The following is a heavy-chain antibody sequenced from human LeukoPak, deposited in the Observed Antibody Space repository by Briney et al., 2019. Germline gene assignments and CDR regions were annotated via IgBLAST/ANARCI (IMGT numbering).Heavy chain of an antibody. J-gene: IGHJ4*02. CDR1: GGSISSYY. Sequence: PSETLSLTCTVSGGSISSYYWSWIRQPAGKGLEWIGYIYYSGSTNYNPSLKSRVTISVDTSKNQFSLKLSSVTAADTAVYYCARQNYYDSSGYGGYFDYWGQGTLVTVSS. V-gene: IGHV4-59*08. CDR2: IYYSGST. CDR3: ARQNYYDSSGYGGYFDY. D-gene: IGHD3-22*01.